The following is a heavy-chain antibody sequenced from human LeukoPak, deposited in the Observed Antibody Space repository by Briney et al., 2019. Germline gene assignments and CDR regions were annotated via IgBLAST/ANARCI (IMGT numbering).Heavy chain of an antibody. CDR2: ISGSGGST. CDR3: SKLEEHGHNYVPFDY. CDR1: GFSFSSYA. D-gene: IGHD5-24*01. V-gene: IGHV3-23*01. J-gene: IGHJ4*02. Sequence: PGGSLRLSCAGSGFSFSSYAMRWVGQAPGKGLEGVSGISGSGGSTYYEDSVKGRFTISRDNSKNTLYLKMNSLRAGDTAVYYFSKLEEHGHNYVPFDYWGQRTLVTVS.